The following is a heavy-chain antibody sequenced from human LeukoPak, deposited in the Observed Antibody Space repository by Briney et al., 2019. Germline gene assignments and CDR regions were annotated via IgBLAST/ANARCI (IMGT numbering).Heavy chain of an antibody. D-gene: IGHD2-15*01. CDR3: AKAPVTSCRGAFCYPFDY. CDR2: MSSSDDGG. J-gene: IGHJ4*02. CDR1: GFTFSSYS. Sequence: GGSLRLSCAASGFTFSSYSMKWVRQAPGKGLEWVSAMSSSDDGGYYAASVRGRFTISRDTSRSTLYLQMNSLRAEDAAVYYCAKAPVTSCRGAFCYPFDYWGQGTLVTVSS. V-gene: IGHV3-23*01.